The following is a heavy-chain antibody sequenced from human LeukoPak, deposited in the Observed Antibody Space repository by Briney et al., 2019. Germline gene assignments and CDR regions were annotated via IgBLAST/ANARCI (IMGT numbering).Heavy chain of an antibody. CDR3: ARHPGCTNGVCYTDYYYYMDV. CDR2: IYHDGST. V-gene: IGHV4-38-2*02. Sequence: SETLSLTCNVFGFSISSDYYWGWIRQPPGEGLEWTATIYHDGSTYYNPSLKSRVTISVDTSKNQFSLKLSSVTAADTAVYYCARHPGCTNGVCYTDYYYYMDVWGKGTTVTVSS. D-gene: IGHD2-8*01. CDR1: GFSISSDYY. J-gene: IGHJ6*03.